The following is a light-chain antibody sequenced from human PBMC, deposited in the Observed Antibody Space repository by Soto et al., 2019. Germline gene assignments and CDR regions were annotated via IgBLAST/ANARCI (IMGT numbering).Light chain of an antibody. J-gene: IGKJ1*01. Sequence: AIQMTQSPPSLSESLGDRVTITCRASQGISNDLGWYQQKPGSAPRLLIYAASTLQSGVPSRFSGSGSGTDFTLTISSLQPEDFATYYCLQDYSFPWTFGQGTKVEIK. V-gene: IGKV1-6*01. CDR1: QGISND. CDR3: LQDYSFPWT. CDR2: AAS.